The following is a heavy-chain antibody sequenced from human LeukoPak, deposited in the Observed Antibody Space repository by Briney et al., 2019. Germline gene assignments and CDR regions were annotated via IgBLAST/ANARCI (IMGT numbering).Heavy chain of an antibody. CDR3: ARALSMSGIAAAGTF. Sequence: GGSLRLSCAASGFTFSNYAMSWVRQAPGKGPEWVSYISSSSSYTNYADSVKGRFTISRDNAKNSLYLQMNSLRAEDTAVYYCARALSMSGIAAAGTFRGQGTLVTVSS. CDR1: GFTFSNYA. D-gene: IGHD6-13*01. V-gene: IGHV3-11*05. J-gene: IGHJ4*02. CDR2: ISSSSSYT.